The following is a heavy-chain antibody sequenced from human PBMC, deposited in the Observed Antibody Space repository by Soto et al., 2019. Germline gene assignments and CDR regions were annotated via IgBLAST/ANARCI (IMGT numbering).Heavy chain of an antibody. CDR2: IFYNGTA. J-gene: IGHJ4*02. Sequence: EQLQQSGPGLVKPSETLSLTCSVSGGSVSSGSFHWSWIRESPGKGLQFIGSIFYNGTANYSPSLKNRVTISIDTSQSQFSLKLVSVAAAXXAVYYCARIGGWYDXDFWGQGNXVXVSS. D-gene: IGHD6-19*01. CDR3: ARIGGWYDXDF. CDR1: GGSVSSGSFH. V-gene: IGHV4-61*01.